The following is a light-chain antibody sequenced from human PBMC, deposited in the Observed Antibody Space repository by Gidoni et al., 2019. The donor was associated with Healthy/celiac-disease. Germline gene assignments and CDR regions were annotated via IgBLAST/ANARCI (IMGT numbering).Light chain of an antibody. Sequence: QSALTQPRSVSGSPGQSVTISFTGTSSDVGGYNYVSWYQQHPGKAPKLMIYDVSKRPSGVPDRFSGSKSGNTAFLTISGLQAEDEADYYCCSYAGSYTRWVFGGGTKLTVL. CDR1: SSDVGGYNY. CDR2: DVS. CDR3: CSYAGSYTRWV. J-gene: IGLJ3*02. V-gene: IGLV2-11*01.